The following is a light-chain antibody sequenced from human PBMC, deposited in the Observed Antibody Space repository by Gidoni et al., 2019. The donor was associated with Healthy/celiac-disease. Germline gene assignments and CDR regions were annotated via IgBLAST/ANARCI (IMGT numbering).Light chain of an antibody. Sequence: IVLTQYPGTLALSPGERATLSCRASQNVSSSYLAWYQQKPGQAPRLLIYGASSRATGIPDRFSGSGSVTDFTLTISRLEPEDFAVYYCQQYGSSPLTFXGXTKVEIK. J-gene: IGKJ4*01. CDR3: QQYGSSPLT. CDR1: QNVSSSY. V-gene: IGKV3-20*01. CDR2: GAS.